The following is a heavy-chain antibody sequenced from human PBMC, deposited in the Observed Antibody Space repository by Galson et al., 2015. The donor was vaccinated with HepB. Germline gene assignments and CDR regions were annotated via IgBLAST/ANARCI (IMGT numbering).Heavy chain of an antibody. CDR1: GFTFSNAW. CDR2: IKSKTDGGTT. D-gene: IGHD3-3*01. J-gene: IGHJ4*02. CDR3: TTVSRRGFWSGYYS. Sequence: SLRLSCAASGFTFSNAWMSWVRQAPGKGLEWVGRIKSKTDGGTTDYAAPVKGRFTISRDDSKNTLCLQMNSLKTEDTAVYYCTTVSRRGFWSGYYSWGQGTLVTVSS. V-gene: IGHV3-15*01.